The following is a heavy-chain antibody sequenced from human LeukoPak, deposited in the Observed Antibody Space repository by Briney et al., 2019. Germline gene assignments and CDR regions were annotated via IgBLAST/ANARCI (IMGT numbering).Heavy chain of an antibody. CDR3: TTDRSHPYSPFDY. CDR1: GFTFSNAW. V-gene: IGHV3-15*07. D-gene: IGHD3-16*02. Sequence: KAGGSLRLSCAASGFTFSNAWMNWVRQAPGKGLEWVGRIKSKTDGGTTDYAAPVKGRFTISRDDSKNTLYLQMNSLKTEDTAVYYCTTDRSHPYSPFDYWGQGTLVTVSS. J-gene: IGHJ4*02. CDR2: IKSKTDGGTT.